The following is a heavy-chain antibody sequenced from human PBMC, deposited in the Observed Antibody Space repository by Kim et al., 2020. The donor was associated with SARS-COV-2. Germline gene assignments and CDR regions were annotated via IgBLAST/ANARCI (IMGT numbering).Heavy chain of an antibody. J-gene: IGHJ4*02. V-gene: IGHV1-2*02. CDR3: ASYSSTWYYFDY. Sequence: NHAKKVQGRDTMTRDTSISTAYMELSRLRSDDTAVYYCASYSSTWYYFDYWGQGTLVTVSS. D-gene: IGHD6-13*01.